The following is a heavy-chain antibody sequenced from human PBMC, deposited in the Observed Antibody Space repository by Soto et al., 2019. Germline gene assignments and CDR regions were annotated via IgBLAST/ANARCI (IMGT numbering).Heavy chain of an antibody. V-gene: IGHV4-59*01. CDR1: GGSISSYY. CDR2: IFYSGST. D-gene: IGHD3-10*02. J-gene: IGHJ5*01. CDR3: ASMIGDPVLSFDS. Sequence: QVQLQESGPGLVKPSETLSLTCTVSGGSISSYYWSWIRQPPGNGLEWIGFIFYSGSTSYNPSLTSRVSISIDTSEYQFSLKLNSVTAAYTAVYYCASMIGDPVLSFDSWGQGTLVAVSS.